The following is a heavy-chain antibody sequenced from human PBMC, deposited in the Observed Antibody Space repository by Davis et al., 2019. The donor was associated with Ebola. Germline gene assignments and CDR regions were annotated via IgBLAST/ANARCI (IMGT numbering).Heavy chain of an antibody. CDR3: AKSGLSFGVVKYHYGMDV. D-gene: IGHD3-3*01. CDR1: GYTFTSYA. Sequence: AASVKVSCKASGYTFTSYAMHWVRQAPGQRLEWMGWINAGNGNTKYSQKFQGRVTITRDTSASTAYMELSSLRSEDTAVYYCAKSGLSFGVVKYHYGMDVWGKGTTVTVSS. V-gene: IGHV1-3*01. CDR2: INAGNGNT. J-gene: IGHJ6*04.